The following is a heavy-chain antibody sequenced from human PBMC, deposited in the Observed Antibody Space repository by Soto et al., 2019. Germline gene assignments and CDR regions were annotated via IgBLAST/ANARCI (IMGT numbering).Heavy chain of an antibody. D-gene: IGHD2-15*01. CDR3: AKKNVVVLGDYGFL. CDR1: GFTFDNYA. V-gene: IGHV3-23*01. Sequence: EVQLLESGGGLVQPGGSLRLSCAGSGFTFDNYAMSWVRQAPGKGLEWVSTISSGGNTYYADSVKGRFAISRDNSKNTLSLEMNSLRAEDTAVYYCAKKNVVVLGDYGFLWGQGTLVTVSS. J-gene: IGHJ4*02. CDR2: ISSGGNT.